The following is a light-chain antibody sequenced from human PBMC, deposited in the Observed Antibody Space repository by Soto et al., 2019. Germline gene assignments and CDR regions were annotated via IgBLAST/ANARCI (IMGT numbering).Light chain of an antibody. V-gene: IGKV3-20*01. Sequence: EIVLTQSTGTLSLSPGERAALSCRASQSVGSSYLAWYQQKPGQAPRLLIYGASIRATDIPDRFSGSGSGTDFTLTISSLEPEDFAVYYCQQYGTSPPITFGQGTRLEIK. CDR1: QSVGSSY. CDR2: GAS. CDR3: QQYGTSPPIT. J-gene: IGKJ5*01.